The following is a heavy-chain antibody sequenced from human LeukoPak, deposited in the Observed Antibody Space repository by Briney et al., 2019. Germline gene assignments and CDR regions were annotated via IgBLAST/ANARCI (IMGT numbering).Heavy chain of an antibody. Sequence: ASVKVSCKVSGYTLTELSMHWVRQAPGKGLEWMGGLDPEDGETIYAQKFQGRVTMTEDTSTDTAYMELSRLRSEDTAVYYCATGVVPAAGVAYWGQGTLVTVSS. J-gene: IGHJ4*02. D-gene: IGHD2-2*01. CDR1: GYTLTELS. CDR2: LDPEDGET. V-gene: IGHV1-24*01. CDR3: ATGVVPAAGVAY.